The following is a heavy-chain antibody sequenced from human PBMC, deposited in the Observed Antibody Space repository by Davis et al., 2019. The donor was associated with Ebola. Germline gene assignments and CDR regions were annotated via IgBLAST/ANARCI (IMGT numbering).Heavy chain of an antibody. D-gene: IGHD3-9*01. CDR1: GGTFSSYA. J-gene: IGHJ4*02. CDR2: ISAYNGNT. V-gene: IGHV1-18*01. CDR3: ATGGGLRYFDWLDY. Sequence: ASVKVSCKASGGTFSSYAISWVRQAPGQGLEWMGWISAYNGNTNYAQKLQGRVTMTTDTSTSTAYMELRSLRSDDTAVYYCATGGGLRYFDWLDYWGQGTLVTVSS.